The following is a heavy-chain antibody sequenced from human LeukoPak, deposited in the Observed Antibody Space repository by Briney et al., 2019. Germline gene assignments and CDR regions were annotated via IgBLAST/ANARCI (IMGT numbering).Heavy chain of an antibody. D-gene: IGHD1-26*01. V-gene: IGHV1-18*04. Sequence: ASVKVSCKASGYTFTSYYMHWVRQAPGQGLEWMGWISAYNGNTNYAQKLQGRVTMTTDTSTSTAYMELRSLRSDDTAVYYCAREVGATHDAFDIWGQGTMVTVSS. CDR1: GYTFTSYY. J-gene: IGHJ3*02. CDR2: ISAYNGNT. CDR3: AREVGATHDAFDI.